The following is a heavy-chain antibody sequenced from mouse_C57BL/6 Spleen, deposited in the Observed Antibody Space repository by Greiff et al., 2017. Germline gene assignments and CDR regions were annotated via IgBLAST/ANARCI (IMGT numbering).Heavy chain of an antibody. CDR3: SREGAWFAY. CDR2: INPSNGGN. CDR1: GYTFTSYW. V-gene: IGHV1-53*01. J-gene: IGHJ3*01. Sequence: QVQLQQPGTELVKPGASVKLSCKASGYTFTSYWMHWVKQRPGQGLEWLGNINPSNGGNNYNEKFKSKATRTVDKYSNTAYIQLSSLTSEDSAVDYCSREGAWFAYWGQGTLVTVSA.